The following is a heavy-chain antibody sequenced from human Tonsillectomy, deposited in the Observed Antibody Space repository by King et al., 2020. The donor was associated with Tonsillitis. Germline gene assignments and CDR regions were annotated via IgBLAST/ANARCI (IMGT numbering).Heavy chain of an antibody. Sequence: QLVQSGAEVKKPGEALKISCKDSGYSFTNYWIGGVRQMPGKGLEWMGVMYPGDSATSNSPSFQGTVTISADTSISTAYLQWSSLKASDTAMYFCARRLAAADFHYWGQGTLVTVSS. CDR2: MYPGDSAT. V-gene: IGHV5-51*01. CDR1: GYSFTNYW. D-gene: IGHD6-13*01. CDR3: ARRLAAADFHY. J-gene: IGHJ4*02.